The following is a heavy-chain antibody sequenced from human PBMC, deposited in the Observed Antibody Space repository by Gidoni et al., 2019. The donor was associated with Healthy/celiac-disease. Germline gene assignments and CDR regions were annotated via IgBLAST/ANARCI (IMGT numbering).Heavy chain of an antibody. CDR2: FEPEDGET. J-gene: IGHJ4*02. V-gene: IGHV1-24*01. D-gene: IGHD6-13*01. CDR1: GYPLTEFS. CDR3: ATDRVVAAGRVLGY. Sequence: QVQLVPSGAEVKKPGPSVTVSCQVSGYPLTEFSMHWVRQAPGKGLEWMGGFEPEDGETIYAQKFQGRVTMTEDTSTDTAYMELSSMRSEETAVYYCATDRVVAAGRVLGYWGQGTLVTVSS.